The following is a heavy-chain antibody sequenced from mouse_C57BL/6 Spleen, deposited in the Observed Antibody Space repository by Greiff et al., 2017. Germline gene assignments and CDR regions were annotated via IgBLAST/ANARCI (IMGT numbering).Heavy chain of an antibody. Sequence: EVKLVESGGGLVKPGGSLKLSCAASGFTFSSYAMSWVRQTPEKRLEWVATISDGGSYTYYPDNVKGRFTISRDNAKTNLYLQMSHLKSEDTAMYYCARDQYYGSSSYYFDYWGQGTTLTVSS. CDR1: GFTFSSYA. J-gene: IGHJ2*01. D-gene: IGHD1-1*01. V-gene: IGHV5-4*01. CDR2: ISDGGSYT. CDR3: ARDQYYGSSSYYFDY.